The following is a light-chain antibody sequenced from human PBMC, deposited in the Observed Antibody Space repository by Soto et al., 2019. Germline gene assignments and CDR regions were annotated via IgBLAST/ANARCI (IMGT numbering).Light chain of an antibody. V-gene: IGKV3-20*01. CDR1: QSVSSNY. J-gene: IGKJ4*01. CDR3: QQYGRSPLT. Sequence: EIVLTQSPGTLSLSPGERATLSCRASQSVSSNYLAWYQQKPGQAPRLLIYGASSRANGIPDRINGSGSGTDSTLTISRMEPEDFAAYQCQQYGRSPLTFGGGTKVEIK. CDR2: GAS.